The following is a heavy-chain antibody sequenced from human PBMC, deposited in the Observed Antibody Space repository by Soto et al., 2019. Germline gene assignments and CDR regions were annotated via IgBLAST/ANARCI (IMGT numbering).Heavy chain of an antibody. Sequence: QLQLQESGPGLVKPSETLSLTCTVSGGSISSSSYYWGWIRQPPGKGLEWIGSINYSGSTYYNPSLKSRVTISVDTSKNQFPLKLSSVTAADTAFYYCASESRGGNFDYWGQGTLVTVSS. CDR2: INYSGST. CDR1: GGSISSSSYY. D-gene: IGHD3-16*01. CDR3: ASESRGGNFDY. J-gene: IGHJ4*02. V-gene: IGHV4-39*01.